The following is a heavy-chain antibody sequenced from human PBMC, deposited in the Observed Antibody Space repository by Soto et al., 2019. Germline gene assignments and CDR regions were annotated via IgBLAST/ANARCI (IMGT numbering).Heavy chain of an antibody. V-gene: IGHV2-5*02. CDR1: GFSLSTSGVG. J-gene: IGHJ4*02. Sequence: SGPTLVNPTQTLTLTCTFSGFSLSTSGVGVGWIRQPPGKALEWLALIYWDDDKRYSPSLKSRLTITKDTSKNQVVLTMTNMDPVDTATYYCAYWSDYGDYPFSFYWGQGTLVTVSS. CDR2: IYWDDDK. CDR3: AYWSDYGDYPFSFY. D-gene: IGHD4-17*01.